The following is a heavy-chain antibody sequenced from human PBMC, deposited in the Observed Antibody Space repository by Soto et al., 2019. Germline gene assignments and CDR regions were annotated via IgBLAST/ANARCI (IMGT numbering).Heavy chain of an antibody. CDR2: INASGDST. D-gene: IGHD3-10*01. Sequence: QVQLVQSGAEVKKPGASVKVSCKASGYTFSSYYMNWVRQAPGQGLEWMGIINASGDSTSYAQKLQGRHTIPRDTSTNTVYMELSSLSSEDTAVYYCARSGPVDYWGQGTLVTVSS. V-gene: IGHV1-46*01. CDR1: GYTFSSYY. CDR3: ARSGPVDY. J-gene: IGHJ4*02.